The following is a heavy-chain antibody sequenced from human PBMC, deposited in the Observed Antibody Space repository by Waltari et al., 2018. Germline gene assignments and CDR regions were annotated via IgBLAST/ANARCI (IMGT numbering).Heavy chain of an antibody. CDR3: ARFSKSANWIDP. Sequence: QLQLQESGPGLVKPSETLSLPCTVSGGSLSSRGSYWGWIRHPPGKGLEWIGSISYSGITYYNTALMSRVTISVDTSKNQFSLKLTSVIAAETAVFYCARFSKSANWIDPWGQGTLVTVSS. CDR1: GGSLSSRGSY. CDR2: ISYSGIT. V-gene: IGHV4-39*01. D-gene: IGHD3-3*02. J-gene: IGHJ5*02.